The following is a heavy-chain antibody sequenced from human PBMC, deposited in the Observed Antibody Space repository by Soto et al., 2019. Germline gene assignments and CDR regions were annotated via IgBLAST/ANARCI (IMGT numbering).Heavy chain of an antibody. CDR1: GGSISSYY. CDR2: IYYSGST. J-gene: IGHJ4*02. Sequence: LSLTCTVSGGSISSYYWSWIRQPPGKGLEWIGYIYYSGSTNYNPSLKSRVTISVDTSKNQFSLKLSSVTAADTAVYYCARDRMCDYWGQGTLVTVSS. V-gene: IGHV4-59*01. CDR3: ARDRMCDY.